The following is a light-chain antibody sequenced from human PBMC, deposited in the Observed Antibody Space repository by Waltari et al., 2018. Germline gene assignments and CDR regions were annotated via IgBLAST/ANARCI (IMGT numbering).Light chain of an antibody. Sequence: QSALTQPRSVSGSPGQAVTISCTVTRSDVGGWPYVSWYRQYPGRAPQALIYDVTKRPSRVPDRFAGAKSGKPASLPISGLQVEEEADYFCSSYAGSHVVFGGGAELTVL. CDR3: SSYAGSHVV. V-gene: IGLV2-11*01. J-gene: IGLJ3*02. CDR1: RSDVGGWPY. CDR2: DVT.